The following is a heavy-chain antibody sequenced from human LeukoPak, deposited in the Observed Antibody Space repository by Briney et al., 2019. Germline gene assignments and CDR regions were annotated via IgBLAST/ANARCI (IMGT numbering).Heavy chain of an antibody. CDR1: GYTFTGYY. V-gene: IGHV1-2*02. Sequence: KPGASVKVSCKASGYTFTGYYMHWVRQAPGQGLEWMGWINPNSGGTNYARKFQGRVTMTRDTSISTAYMELSRLRSDDTAVYYCARIGYCSGGSCPFDYWGQGTLVTVSS. J-gene: IGHJ4*02. D-gene: IGHD2-15*01. CDR2: INPNSGGT. CDR3: ARIGYCSGGSCPFDY.